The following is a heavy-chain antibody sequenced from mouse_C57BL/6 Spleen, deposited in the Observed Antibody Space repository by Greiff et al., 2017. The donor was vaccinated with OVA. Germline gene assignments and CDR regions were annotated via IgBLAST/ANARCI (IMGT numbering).Heavy chain of an antibody. Sequence: VQLQQSGPELVKPGASVKISCKASGYAFSSSWMNWVKQRPGKGLEWIGRIYPGDGDTNYNGKFKGKATLTADKSSSTAYMQLSSLTSEDSAVYFCSYYYGSSQSFAYWGQGTLVTVSA. CDR1: GYAFSSSW. CDR2: IYPGDGDT. D-gene: IGHD1-1*01. V-gene: IGHV1-82*01. J-gene: IGHJ3*01. CDR3: SYYYGSSQSFAY.